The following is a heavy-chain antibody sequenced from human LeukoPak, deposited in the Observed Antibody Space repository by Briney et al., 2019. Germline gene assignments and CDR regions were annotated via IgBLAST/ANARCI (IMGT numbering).Heavy chain of an antibody. J-gene: IGHJ6*03. CDR2: IYTSGNT. D-gene: IGHD1-26*01. Sequence: SGTLSLPCTVSVGSIRSYYWSWIRQPAATGLEWIGRIYTSGNTNYNPSLKSRVTISVDKSKNQFSLKVSSVTAADTATYYCARVLVGANYYYYYMDVWGKGTTVTVSS. CDR1: VGSIRSYY. CDR3: ARVLVGANYYYYYMDV. V-gene: IGHV4-4*07.